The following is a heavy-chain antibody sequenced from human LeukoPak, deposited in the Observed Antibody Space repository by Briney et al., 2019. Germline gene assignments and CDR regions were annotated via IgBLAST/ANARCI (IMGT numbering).Heavy chain of an antibody. CDR1: GGSFSGYY. J-gene: IGHJ4*02. V-gene: IGHV4-34*01. CDR2: INHSGST. Sequence: PSETLSLTCAVYGGSFSGYYWSWIRQPPGKGLEWIGEINHSGSTNYNPSLKSRVTISVDTSKNQFSLKLSSVTAADTAVYYCARVGYRSSTSCYPADYWGQGTLVTVSS. D-gene: IGHD2-2*01. CDR3: ARVGYRSSTSCYPADY.